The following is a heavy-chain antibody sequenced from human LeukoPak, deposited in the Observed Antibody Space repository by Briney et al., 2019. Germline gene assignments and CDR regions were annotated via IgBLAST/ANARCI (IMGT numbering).Heavy chain of an antibody. V-gene: IGHV4-4*07. CDR3: ARLWRDGSNWHPDDN. J-gene: IGHJ4*02. Sequence: SETLSLTCTVSGASVTAYLWSWIRQPAGQGLEWIGRTSLNVGATYNPSLMSRVTMSVDTSKNQFSLRLTSMTAADTAIYYCARLWRDGSNWHPDDNWGQGTLVTVSS. D-gene: IGHD4-11*01. CDR1: GASVTAYL. CDR2: TSLNVGA.